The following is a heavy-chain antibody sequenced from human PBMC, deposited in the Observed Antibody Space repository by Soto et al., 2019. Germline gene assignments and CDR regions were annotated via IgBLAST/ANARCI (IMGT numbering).Heavy chain of an antibody. CDR3: TKHYYFDS. V-gene: IGHV3-23*01. CDR2: INIVGGNT. CDR1: GFTFSNYA. Sequence: VQLLESGGGLVQPGGSLRLSCAASGFTFSNYAMSWVRQAPGKALEWVSSINIVGGNTNYADSVRGRFTMSSDDSKNTVFLQMNSLRAEDTAIYYCTKHYYFDSWGQGTLVSVSS. J-gene: IGHJ4*02.